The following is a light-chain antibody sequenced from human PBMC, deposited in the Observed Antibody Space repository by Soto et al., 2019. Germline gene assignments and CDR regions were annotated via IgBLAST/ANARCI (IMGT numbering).Light chain of an antibody. J-gene: IGKJ2*01. CDR1: QSVSSSY. CDR3: RQYGSSPYT. CDR2: DAS. V-gene: IGKV3D-20*01. Sequence: EIVLTQSPATLSLSPGERATLSCGASQSVSSSYLAWYQQKPGLAPRLLIYDASSRATGIPDRFSGSGSGTDFTLTISRLEPEDFAVYYCRQYGSSPYTFGQGTKQE.